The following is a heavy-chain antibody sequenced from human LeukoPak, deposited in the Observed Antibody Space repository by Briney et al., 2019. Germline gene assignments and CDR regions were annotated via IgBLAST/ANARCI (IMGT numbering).Heavy chain of an antibody. CDR3: ARASYRYYGSGSYLDY. V-gene: IGHV4-30-4*01. Sequence: SQTLSLTCTVSGGSISSGDYYWSWIRQPPGKGLEWIGYIYYSGSTYYNPSLKSRVTIPVDTSKNQFSLKLSSVTAADTAVYYCARASYRYYGSGSYLDYWGQGTLVTVSS. CDR2: IYYSGST. D-gene: IGHD3-10*01. CDR1: GGSISSGDYY. J-gene: IGHJ4*02.